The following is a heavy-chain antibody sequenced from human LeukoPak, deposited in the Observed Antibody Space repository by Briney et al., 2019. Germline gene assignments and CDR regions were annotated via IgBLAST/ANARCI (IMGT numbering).Heavy chain of an antibody. CDR2: IKQDGSEK. V-gene: IGHV3-7*01. CDR3: ARDRGIAVAGYYYYGMDV. D-gene: IGHD6-19*01. CDR1: GFTFSSYW. Sequence: GGSLRLSCAASGFTFSSYWMSWARQAPGKGLEWVANIKQDGSEKYYVDSVKGRFTISRDNAKNSLYLQMNSLRAEDTAVYYCARDRGIAVAGYYYYGMDVWGQGTTVTVSS. J-gene: IGHJ6*02.